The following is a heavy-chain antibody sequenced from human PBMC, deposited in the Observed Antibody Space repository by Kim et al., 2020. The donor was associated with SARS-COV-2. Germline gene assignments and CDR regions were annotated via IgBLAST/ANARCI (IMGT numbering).Heavy chain of an antibody. CDR3: ARGGTGIYGSGSYDY. Sequence: PSLKSRVTISVDTSKNQFSLKLSSVTAADTAVYYCARGGTGIYGSGSYDYWGQGTLVTVSS. J-gene: IGHJ4*02. D-gene: IGHD3-10*01. V-gene: IGHV4-34*01.